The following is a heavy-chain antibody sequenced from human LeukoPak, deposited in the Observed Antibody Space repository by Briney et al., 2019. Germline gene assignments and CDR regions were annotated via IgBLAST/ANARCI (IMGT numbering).Heavy chain of an antibody. V-gene: IGHV4-39*01. J-gene: IGHJ4*02. Sequence: SETLSLTCTVSGGSISSSSYYWGWIRQPPGKGLEWIGSIYYSGSTYYNPSLKSRVTISVDTSKNQFSLKLSSVTAADTAVYYCASGYYDYVWGSYRHDYWGQGTLVTVPS. D-gene: IGHD3-16*02. CDR1: GGSISSSSYY. CDR3: ASGYYDYVWGSYRHDY. CDR2: IYYSGST.